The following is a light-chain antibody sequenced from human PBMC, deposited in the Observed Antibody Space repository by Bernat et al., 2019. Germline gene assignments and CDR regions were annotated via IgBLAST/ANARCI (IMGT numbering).Light chain of an antibody. Sequence: DIVMPQTPLSAPVTLGQPASISCRSSQSLAHSDGNTHLSWLQQRPGQPPRRLIYKISNWFSGVPDRFSGSGAGTDFTLKISRVEAEDVGVYYCMQATQFPYTFGQGTKLEIK. J-gene: IGKJ2*01. CDR1: QSLAHSDGNTH. CDR2: KIS. CDR3: MQATQFPYT. V-gene: IGKV2-24*01.